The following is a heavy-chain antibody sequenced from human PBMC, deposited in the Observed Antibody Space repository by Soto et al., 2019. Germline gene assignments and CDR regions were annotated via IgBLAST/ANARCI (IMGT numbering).Heavy chain of an antibody. CDR1: GYTFTGYY. CDR2: INPNSGGT. Sequence: ASVKVSCKASGYTFTGYYMHWVRQAPGQGLEWMGWINPNSGGTNYAQKFQGRVTMTRDTSISTAYMELSRLRSDDTAVYYCARESRSYYQYYYYGMDVWGQGTTVTVSS. J-gene: IGHJ6*02. CDR3: ARESRSYYQYYYYGMDV. D-gene: IGHD1-26*01. V-gene: IGHV1-2*02.